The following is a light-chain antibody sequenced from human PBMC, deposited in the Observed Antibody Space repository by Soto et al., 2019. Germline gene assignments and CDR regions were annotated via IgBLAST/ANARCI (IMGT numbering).Light chain of an antibody. CDR1: ESTSSGY. J-gene: IGKJ4*01. CDR3: QQYGSLVPGLT. V-gene: IGKV3-20*01. CDR2: HTS. Sequence: EIVLTQSPDTLSLSPGERATLSCRASESTSSGYLAWYQQKHGQTPRLLIYHTSSRATGTPDRFSGSGSGTDFSLTISRLEPEDFAVYYCQQYGSLVPGLTFGGGTKVDIK.